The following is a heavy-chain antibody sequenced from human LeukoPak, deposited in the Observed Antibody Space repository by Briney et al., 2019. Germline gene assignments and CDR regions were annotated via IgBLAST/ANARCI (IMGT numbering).Heavy chain of an antibody. CDR1: GFRFSDYW. Sequence: PGGSLTLSCAASGFRFSDYWITWFRQAPGKGLECVGKIKTDGSAKYYPDSVKGRFTDSRDNAKNSLYLQMNRRRVEDTAIYYCAKDLNHDSSGWGQGTLVTVSS. D-gene: IGHD3-22*01. V-gene: IGHV3-7*01. CDR2: IKTDGSAK. J-gene: IGHJ4*02. CDR3: AKDLNHDSSG.